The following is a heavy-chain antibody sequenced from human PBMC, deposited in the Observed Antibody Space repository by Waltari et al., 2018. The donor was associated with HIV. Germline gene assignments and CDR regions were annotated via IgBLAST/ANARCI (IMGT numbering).Heavy chain of an antibody. V-gene: IGHV3-30*18. D-gene: IGHD4-17*01. CDR1: KFTFSAYV. CDR2: MAHDGTNR. Sequence: LVESGGGVVRPGRSLRLSCVASKFTFSAYVMHWVRQAPGKGLGWVAVMAHDGTNRDHADSVKGRFSISRDNSKNTLYLQMNSLTTEDTAIYYCAKGAVTKGRYTMDTWGQGTTVTVSS. J-gene: IGHJ6*02. CDR3: AKGAVTKGRYTMDT.